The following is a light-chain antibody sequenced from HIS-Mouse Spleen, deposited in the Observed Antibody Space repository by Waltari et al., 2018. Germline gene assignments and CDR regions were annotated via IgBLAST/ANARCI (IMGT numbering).Light chain of an antibody. CDR3: QQYNSYPFA. J-gene: IGKJ2*01. Sequence: DIQMTQSPSTLSASVGDRVTITCRASQSISSWLAWYQQKPGKAPKLLIYKASSLESGVPSRFSGSGSGTEFTLTISSLQPDDFATYYCQQYNSYPFAFGQGTKLEIK. V-gene: IGKV1-5*03. CDR1: QSISSW. CDR2: KAS.